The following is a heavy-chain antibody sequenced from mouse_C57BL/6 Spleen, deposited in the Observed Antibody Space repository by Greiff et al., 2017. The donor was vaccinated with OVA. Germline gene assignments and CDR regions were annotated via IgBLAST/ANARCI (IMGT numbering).Heavy chain of an antibody. V-gene: IGHV5-9-1*02. CDR1: GFTFSSYA. CDR3: TRDNYYGSSYVVNYAMDY. D-gene: IGHD1-1*01. Sequence: VESGEGLVKPGGSLKLSCAASGFTFSSYAMSWVRQTPEKRLEWVAYISSGGDYIYYADTVKGRFTISRDNARNTLYLQTSSLKSEDTAMYYCTRDNYYGSSYVVNYAMDYWGQGTSVTVSS. CDR2: ISSGGDYI. J-gene: IGHJ4*01.